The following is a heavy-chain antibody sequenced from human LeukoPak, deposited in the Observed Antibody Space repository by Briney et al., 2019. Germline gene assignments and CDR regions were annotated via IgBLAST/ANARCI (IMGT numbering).Heavy chain of an antibody. CDR3: VSAAAGGWFFQH. Sequence: SQTLSLTCAISGDNVSNNSAAWNWIRQSPSRGLEWLGRTYYRSKWYNDYALSVKSRITINPDTSKNQFSLHLNSVTPEDTAVYYCVSAAAGGWFFQHWGQGTLVTVSS. CDR2: TYYRSKWYN. D-gene: IGHD6-13*01. J-gene: IGHJ1*01. CDR1: GDNVSNNSAA. V-gene: IGHV6-1*01.